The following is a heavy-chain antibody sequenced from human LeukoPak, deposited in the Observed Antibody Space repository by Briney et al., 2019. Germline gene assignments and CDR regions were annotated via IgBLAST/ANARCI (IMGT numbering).Heavy chain of an antibody. CDR3: ARGSLRITMVRGVIIAFIFEY. V-gene: IGHV4-34*01. CDR1: GGSFSGYY. D-gene: IGHD3-10*01. CDR2: INHSGST. J-gene: IGHJ4*02. Sequence: SETLSLTCSVYGGSFSGYYWSWIRQPPGKGLEWIGEINHSGSTNYNPSLKSRVTISVDTSKNQFSPKLSSVTAADTAVYYCARGSLRITMVRGVIIAFIFEYWGQGTLVTVSS.